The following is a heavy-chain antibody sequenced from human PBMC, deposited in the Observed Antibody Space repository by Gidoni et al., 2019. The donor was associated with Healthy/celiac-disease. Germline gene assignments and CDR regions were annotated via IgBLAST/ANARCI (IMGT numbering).Heavy chain of an antibody. CDR3: ASNGKYYYDSSDGMDI. V-gene: IGHV6-1*01. D-gene: IGHD3-22*01. CDR2: TYYRSRWYN. CDR1: GDNVSSNSAA. J-gene: IGHJ6*02. Sequence: QVQLQQSGPGLVKPSQTLSLTCAISGDNVSSNSAAWNWIRQSPSRALEWLGRTYYRSRWYNDYAVSVKSRITINPDTSKNQFSLQLNSVTPEDTAVYYCASNGKYYYDSSDGMDIWGQGTTVTVSS.